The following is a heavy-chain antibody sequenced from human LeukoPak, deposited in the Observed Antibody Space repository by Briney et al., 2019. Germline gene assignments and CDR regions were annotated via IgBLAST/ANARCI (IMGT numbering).Heavy chain of an antibody. V-gene: IGHV5-51*01. CDR3: ARPYSSGWLYSFEY. CDR1: GYSFTSYW. CDR2: IFPGDSDS. J-gene: IGHJ4*02. D-gene: IGHD6-19*01. Sequence: HGESLKISCKGSGYSFTSYWIGWVRPMPGKGLEWVGIIFPGDSDSRYSPSLQGQVTISADTSISTAYRQWSSLKASDTAMYFCARPYSSGWLYSFEYWGQGTLVTVSS.